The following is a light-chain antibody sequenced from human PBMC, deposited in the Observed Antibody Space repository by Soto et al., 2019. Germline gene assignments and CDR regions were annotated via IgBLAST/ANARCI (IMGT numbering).Light chain of an antibody. CDR2: LAS. Sequence: DIVMTQSPLSLPVTPGEPASISCRSSQSLXHSNGYNYLDWYFQKPGQSPQLLIYLASNRASGVPVRFSGSGSGTDFTLNISRVEAEDVGLYYCMQGVQMPPITFGQGTRLEIK. J-gene: IGKJ5*01. CDR3: MQGVQMPPIT. V-gene: IGKV2-28*01. CDR1: QSLXHSNGYNY.